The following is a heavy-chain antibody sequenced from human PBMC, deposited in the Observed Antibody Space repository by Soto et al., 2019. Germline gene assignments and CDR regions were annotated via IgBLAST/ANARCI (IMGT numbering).Heavy chain of an antibody. D-gene: IGHD3-3*01. CDR1: GGSISSSSYY. J-gene: IGHJ6*02. CDR3: ARDAATIFGVVTYYYGMDV. V-gene: IGHV4-39*02. CDR2: IYYSGST. Sequence: SETLSLTCTVSGGSISSSSYYWGWIRQPPRKGLEWIGLIYYSGSTYYNPSLKSRVTISVDTSKNQFSLKLSSVTAADTAVYYCARDAATIFGVVTYYYGMDVWGQGTTVT.